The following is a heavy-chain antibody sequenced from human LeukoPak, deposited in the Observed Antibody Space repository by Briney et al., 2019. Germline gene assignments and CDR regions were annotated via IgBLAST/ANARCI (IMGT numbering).Heavy chain of an antibody. V-gene: IGHV1-46*01. CDR3: ARGPLRNYDFWSGSSGDYNWFDP. CDR1: GYTFTSYY. CDR2: INPSGGST. J-gene: IGHJ5*02. D-gene: IGHD3-3*01. Sequence: GASVKVSCKASGYTFTSYYMHWVRQAPGQGLEWMGIINPSGGSTNYAQKFQGRVTITADESTSTAYMELSSLRSEDTAVYYCARGPLRNYDFWSGSSGDYNWFDPWGQGTLVTVSS.